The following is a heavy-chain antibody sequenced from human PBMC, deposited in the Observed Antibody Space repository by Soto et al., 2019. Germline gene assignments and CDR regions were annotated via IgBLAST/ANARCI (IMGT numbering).Heavy chain of an antibody. CDR3: ARANYGVGLGMDV. J-gene: IGHJ6*02. D-gene: IGHD4-17*01. CDR2: INHSGST. CDR1: GGSFSGYY. V-gene: IGHV4-34*01. Sequence: QVQLQQWGAGLLKPSETLSLTCDVYGGSFSGYYWSWIRQAPGKGLEWIGEINHSGSTNYNPSLKRRVTISVDTSKNQFSLRLSSVTAADTAVFYCARANYGVGLGMDVWGQGTTVTVSS.